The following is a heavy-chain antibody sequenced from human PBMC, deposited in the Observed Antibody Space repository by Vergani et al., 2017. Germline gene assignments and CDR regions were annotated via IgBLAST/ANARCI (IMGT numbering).Heavy chain of an antibody. V-gene: IGHV4-30-4*01. J-gene: IGHJ4*02. CDR2: IYYSGST. CDR3: ARDAPKGNYRWNYFDY. Sequence: QVQLQESGPGLVKPSQTLSLTCTVSGGSISSGDSYWSWIRQPPGKGLEWIGYIYYSGSTYYNPSLKSRVTISVDTSKNQFPLKLSSVTAADTAVYYCARDAPKGNYRWNYFDYWGQGTLVTVSS. D-gene: IGHD3-16*02. CDR1: GGSISSGDSY.